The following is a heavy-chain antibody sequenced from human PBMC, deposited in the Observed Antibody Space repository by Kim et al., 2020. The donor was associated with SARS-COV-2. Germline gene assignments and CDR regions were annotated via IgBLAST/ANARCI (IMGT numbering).Heavy chain of an antibody. CDR2: ISSSGSTI. Sequence: GGSLRLSCAASGFTFSSYEMNWVRQAPGKGLEWVSYISSSGSTIYYADSVKVRFTISRDNAKNSLYLQMNILRAEDTAVDYCARDISSWYYYYYMDVWGKGTPVTVSS. CDR1: GFTFSSYE. V-gene: IGHV3-48*03. D-gene: IGHD6-13*01. CDR3: ARDISSWYYYYYMDV. J-gene: IGHJ6*03.